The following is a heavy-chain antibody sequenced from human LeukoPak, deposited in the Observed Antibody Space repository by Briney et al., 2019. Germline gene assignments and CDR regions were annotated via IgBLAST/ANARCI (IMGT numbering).Heavy chain of an antibody. CDR2: ITSSGDTT. V-gene: IGHV3-23*01. CDR1: GFTFSNYA. Sequence: GGSLRLSCAASGFTFSNYAMRWVCQAPGKRLEWVSSITSSGDTTYYTDSVRGRFAISRDNSKNTLYLQMHSLRAEDTALYYCADSNYWYPVDYWGQGTLVTVSS. J-gene: IGHJ4*02. D-gene: IGHD4-11*01. CDR3: ADSNYWYPVDY.